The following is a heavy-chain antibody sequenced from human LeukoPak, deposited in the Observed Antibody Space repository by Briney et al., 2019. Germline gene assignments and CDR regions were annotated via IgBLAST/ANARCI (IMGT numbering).Heavy chain of an antibody. D-gene: IGHD1-26*01. J-gene: IGHJ4*02. V-gene: IGHV4-34*04. Sequence: PSETLSLTCAVYGGSFSGYYWSWIRQPPGKGLEWIGEINHSGNTNHNPSLKSRATLSVDTSKNQFSLKLNSLTAADTAVYYCARARETVGLDSWGQGTLVTVSS. CDR3: ARARETVGLDS. CDR2: INHSGNT. CDR1: GGSFSGYY.